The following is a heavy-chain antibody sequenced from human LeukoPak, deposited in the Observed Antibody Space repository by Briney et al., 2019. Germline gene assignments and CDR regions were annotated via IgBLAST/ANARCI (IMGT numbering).Heavy chain of an antibody. CDR2: IKSDGGET. V-gene: IGHV3-74*01. CDR3: TSDRVNYGLDI. Sequence: QPGGSLRLSCAASGFTFSSYWMHWVRQAPGKGLVWVSRIKSDGGETNYADSVKGRFTISRDNAKNTLSLQMNSLRAEDTAVYYCTSDRVNYGLDIWGQGTTVSVSS. J-gene: IGHJ6*02. CDR1: GFTFSSYW.